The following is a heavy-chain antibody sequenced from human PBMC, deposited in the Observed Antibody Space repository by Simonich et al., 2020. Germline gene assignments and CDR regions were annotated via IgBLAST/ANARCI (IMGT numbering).Heavy chain of an antibody. CDR3: ARHDRWLQFYFDY. J-gene: IGHJ4*02. V-gene: IGHV4-59*08. Sequence: QVQLQESGPGLVKPSETLSLTCTVSGGSTSSYYWSWIRQTPGKGLEWIGYIYYSGGTNYNPSLKSRVTISVDTSKNQFSLKLSSVTAADTAVYYCARHDRWLQFYFDYWGQGTLVTVSS. D-gene: IGHD5-12*01. CDR1: GGSTSSYY. CDR2: IYYSGGT.